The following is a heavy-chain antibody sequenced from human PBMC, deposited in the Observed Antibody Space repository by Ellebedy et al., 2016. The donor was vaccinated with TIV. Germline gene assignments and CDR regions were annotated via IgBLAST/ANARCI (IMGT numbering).Heavy chain of an antibody. CDR2: IHPGDSVT. D-gene: IGHD6-19*01. CDR3: ARGDRGSGWYWDK. CDR1: GYSFISYW. J-gene: IGHJ4*02. V-gene: IGHV5-51*01. Sequence: GESLKISCKGSGYSFISYWIGWVRQMPGKGLEWPGYIHPGDSVTRYSPSFQGQVTISVDKSISTAYLQWSSLKASDTAIYYCARGDRGSGWYWDKWGQGTLVTVSS.